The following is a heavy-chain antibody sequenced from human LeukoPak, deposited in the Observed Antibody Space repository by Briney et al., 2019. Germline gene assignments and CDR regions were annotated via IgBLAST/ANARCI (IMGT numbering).Heavy chain of an antibody. CDR1: GYPFPGYY. Sequence: ASVKVSCKASGYPFPGYYLHWVRQAPGQGLEWMGWINPNSGGANYAQKFQGRVTMTRDTSISTAYMALSRLRSDDTAVYYCARDYLTTDYDSYGLTIWFDPWGQGTLVTVSS. D-gene: IGHD3-22*01. V-gene: IGHV1-2*02. CDR2: INPNSGGA. CDR3: ARDYLTTDYDSYGLTIWFDP. J-gene: IGHJ5*02.